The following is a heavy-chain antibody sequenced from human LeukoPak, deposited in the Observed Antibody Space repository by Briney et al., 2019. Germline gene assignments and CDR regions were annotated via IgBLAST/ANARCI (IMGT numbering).Heavy chain of an antibody. V-gene: IGHV1-46*01. D-gene: IGHD5-18*01. J-gene: IGHJ4*02. CDR3: AREGGDTAMVNFDY. CDR2: VNPSGGST. Sequence: ASVKVSCKASGYSFTNYYLHWVRQAPGQGLEWMGVVNPSGGSTSYAQKFQGRVTMTRDMSTSTVYMELSSLRSEDTAVYYCAREGGDTAMVNFDYWGQGTLVTVSS. CDR1: GYSFTNYY.